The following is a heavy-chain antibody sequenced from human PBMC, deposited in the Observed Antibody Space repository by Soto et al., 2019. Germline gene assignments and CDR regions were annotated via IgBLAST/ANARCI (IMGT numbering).Heavy chain of an antibody. J-gene: IGHJ5*02. Sequence: SETLSLTCAVYGGSFSGYYWSWIRQPPGKGLEWIGEINHSGSTNYNPSLKSRVTISVDTSKNQFSLKLSSVTAADTAVYYCARGLYYYGSGRARNNWFDPWGQGTLVTVSS. CDR1: GGSFSGYY. V-gene: IGHV4-34*01. D-gene: IGHD3-10*01. CDR2: INHSGST. CDR3: ARGLYYYGSGRARNNWFDP.